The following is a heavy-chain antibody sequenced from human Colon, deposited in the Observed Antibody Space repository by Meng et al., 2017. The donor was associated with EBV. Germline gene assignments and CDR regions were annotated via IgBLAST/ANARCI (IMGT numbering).Heavy chain of an antibody. J-gene: IGHJ4*02. CDR3: AREAYGWGTCALDY. D-gene: IGHD3-10*01. V-gene: IGHV1-3*01. CDR2: INVANSNT. CDR1: GYTFTSYA. Sequence: VEELKKPGASVKVSCEASGYTFTSYAVHWVRQAPGQRLEWMGWINVANSNTKYSQKFQGRVTITRDTSARTAYMELSSLRSEDTAVYYCAREAYGWGTCALDYWGQGTLVTVSS.